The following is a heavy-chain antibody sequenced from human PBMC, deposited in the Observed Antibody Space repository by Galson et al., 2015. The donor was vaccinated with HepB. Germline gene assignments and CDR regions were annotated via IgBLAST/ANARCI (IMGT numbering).Heavy chain of an antibody. CDR3: ARGASGCGDPADAFDI. CDR2: IYHSGST. V-gene: IGHV4-30-2*01. D-gene: IGHD3-10*01. Sequence: TLSLTCAVSGGSISSGGYSWRWIRQPPGKGLEWIGYIYHSGSTYYNPSLKSRVTISVDRSKNQFSLKLSSVTAADTAVYYCARGASGCGDPADAFDIWGQGTMVTVSS. J-gene: IGHJ3*02. CDR1: GGSISSGGYS.